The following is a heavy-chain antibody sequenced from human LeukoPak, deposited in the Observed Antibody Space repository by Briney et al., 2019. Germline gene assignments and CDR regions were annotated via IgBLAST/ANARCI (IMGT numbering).Heavy chain of an antibody. Sequence: GGSLRLSCAASGFTFSSYSMNWVRQAPGKGLEWVSSISSSSSYIYYADSVKGRFTTSRDNAKNSLYLQMNSLRAEDTAVYYCARVRGYSYGIDYWGQGTLVTVSS. D-gene: IGHD5-18*01. CDR3: ARVRGYSYGIDY. J-gene: IGHJ4*02. CDR1: GFTFSSYS. CDR2: ISSSSSYI. V-gene: IGHV3-21*01.